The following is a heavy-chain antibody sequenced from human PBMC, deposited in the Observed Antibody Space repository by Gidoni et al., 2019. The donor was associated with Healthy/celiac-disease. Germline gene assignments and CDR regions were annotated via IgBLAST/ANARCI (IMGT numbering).Heavy chain of an antibody. CDR1: GFTFSSYA. CDR2: ISGSGGST. D-gene: IGHD3-10*01. V-gene: IGHV3-23*01. Sequence: EVQLLESGGGLLQPGGSLRLSCAASGFTFSSYAMRWVRQAPGKGLGWVSAISGSGGSTYYADSVKGRFTISRDNSKNTLYLQMNSLRAEDTAVYYCAKEENGSGSYHYWGQGTLVTVSS. CDR3: AKEENGSGSYHY. J-gene: IGHJ4*02.